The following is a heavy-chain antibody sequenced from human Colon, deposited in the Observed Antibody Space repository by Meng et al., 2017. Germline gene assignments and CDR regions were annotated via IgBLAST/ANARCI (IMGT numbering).Heavy chain of an antibody. CDR3: ARDGDSSNWYEIEY. Sequence: HVQPVQSGPEVKKPGSSMKVSCKASGYSFITYGINWVRQAPGQGLEWVGWIGAYSGNTNYARELYGRVTMTRDTSASTVYMELRSLRSDDTAVYYCARDGDSSNWYEIEYWGQGTLVTVFS. V-gene: IGHV1-18*01. CDR1: GYSFITYG. D-gene: IGHD6-13*01. CDR2: IGAYSGNT. J-gene: IGHJ4*02.